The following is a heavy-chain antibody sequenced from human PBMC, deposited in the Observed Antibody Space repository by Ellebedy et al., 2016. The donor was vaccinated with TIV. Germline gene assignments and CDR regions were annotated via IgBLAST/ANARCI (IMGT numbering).Heavy chain of an antibody. CDR3: ATGVRTGDDALDV. J-gene: IGHJ6*01. Sequence: ASVKVSCXVSAYSLNSLSMHWIRQTPGKGLEWMGVADPSNGETTYLHKFEGRLILTEDSSTDTAYMELSSLRSEDTATYYCATGVRTGDDALDVWGQGTIVTVAS. V-gene: IGHV1-24*01. CDR1: AYSLNSLS. CDR2: ADPSNGET. D-gene: IGHD4-17*01.